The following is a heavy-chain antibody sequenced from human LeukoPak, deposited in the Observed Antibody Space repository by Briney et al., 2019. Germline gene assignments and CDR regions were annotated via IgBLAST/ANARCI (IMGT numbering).Heavy chain of an antibody. CDR3: ARVVPPPGPEFLLWFGEGPFDY. V-gene: IGHV3-30*04. J-gene: IGHJ4*02. CDR1: GFTFSSYA. D-gene: IGHD3-10*01. CDR2: ISYDGSNK. Sequence: GGSLRLSCAASGFTFSSYAMHWVRQAPGKGLEWVAVISYDGSNKYYADSVKGRFTISRDNSKNTLYLQMNSLRAEDTAVYYCARVVPPPGPEFLLWFGEGPFDYWGQGTLVTVSS.